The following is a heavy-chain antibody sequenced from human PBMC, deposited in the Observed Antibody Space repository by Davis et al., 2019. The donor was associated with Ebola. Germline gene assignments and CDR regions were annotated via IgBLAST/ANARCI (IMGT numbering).Heavy chain of an antibody. D-gene: IGHD1-1*01. CDR1: GYTFTNYG. CDR3: ARAQFPTTSDH. V-gene: IGHV1-18*04. CDR2: INPHNGNT. Sequence: AASVKVSCKASGYTFTNYGITWVRQAPGQGLEWMGWINPHNGNTNYAQNVQGRVTMTTDTSTSTAYMEVGSLKSDDTAVYYCARAQFPTTSDHWGQGTLDTVSS. J-gene: IGHJ4*02.